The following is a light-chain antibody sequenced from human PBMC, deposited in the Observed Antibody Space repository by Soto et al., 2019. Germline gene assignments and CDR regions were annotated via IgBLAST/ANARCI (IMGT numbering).Light chain of an antibody. J-gene: IGLJ3*02. CDR3: AAWDDNLSGVV. Sequence: QSVLTQPPSASGTPGQRVTISCSGSSSNIGSNYVYWYRQLPGTAPKLLIYKNNQRPSGVPDRFSGSKSGTSASLAISGLRSDDEADYYCAAWDDNLSGVVFGGGTKLTVL. V-gene: IGLV1-47*01. CDR2: KNN. CDR1: SSNIGSNY.